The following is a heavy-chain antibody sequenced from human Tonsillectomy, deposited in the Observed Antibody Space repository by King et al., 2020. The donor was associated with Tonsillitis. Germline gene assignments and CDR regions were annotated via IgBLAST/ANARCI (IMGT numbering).Heavy chain of an antibody. CDR2: ISWNSGTV. CDR3: AKDMFHHYYDSSGYPDY. D-gene: IGHD3-22*01. CDR1: GFSFEDYA. J-gene: IGHJ4*02. Sequence: VQLVESGGNLVQPGRSLRLSCAASGFSFEDYAMHWVRQAPGKGLEWVSGISWNSGTVGYADSVKGRFTISRDNGKNSLYLQMNSLRAEDTALYYCAKDMFHHYYDSSGYPDYWGQGTLVTVSS. V-gene: IGHV3-9*01.